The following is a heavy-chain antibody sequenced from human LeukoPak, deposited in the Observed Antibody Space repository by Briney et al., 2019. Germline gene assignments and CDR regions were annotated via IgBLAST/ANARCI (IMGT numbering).Heavy chain of an antibody. J-gene: IGHJ4*02. D-gene: IGHD6-19*01. CDR1: GGSISSYY. CDR3: ARDSGSGWYQFDY. Sequence: SETLSLTWTVAGGSISSYYWSWIRQPPGKGLDWIGYIYYSGSTSYNPSLTCRLTISIDTSRNQFSLNLSSVPAADTAMYFCARDSGSGWYQFDYWGQGSLVTVSS. V-gene: IGHV4-59*01. CDR2: IYYSGST.